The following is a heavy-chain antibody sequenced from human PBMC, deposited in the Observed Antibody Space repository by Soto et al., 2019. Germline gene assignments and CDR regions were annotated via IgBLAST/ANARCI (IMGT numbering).Heavy chain of an antibody. V-gene: IGHV1-3*01. Sequence: GTSVKVYCTSSEYSFTSYTIHWVRQAPGQRLEWMGWINGGNGNTKYSQKFQGRVTITRDTSASTAYMELSSLRSDDTAVYYCARELQGLYYFDYWGQGTLVTVSS. CDR3: ARELQGLYYFDY. D-gene: IGHD4-4*01. CDR1: EYSFTSYT. CDR2: INGGNGNT. J-gene: IGHJ4*02.